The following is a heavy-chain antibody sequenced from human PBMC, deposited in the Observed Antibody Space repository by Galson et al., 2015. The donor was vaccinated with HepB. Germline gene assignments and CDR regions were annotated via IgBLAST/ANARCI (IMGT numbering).Heavy chain of an antibody. CDR2: IIPILGIA. V-gene: IGHV1-69*02. J-gene: IGHJ5*02. Sequence: SVKVSCKASGGTFSSYTISWVRQAPGQGLEWMGRIIPILGIANYAQKFQGRVTITADKSTSTAYMELSSLRSEDTAVYYCAYVPGGGSRQTLNWFDPWGQGTLVTVSS. CDR1: GGTFSSYT. D-gene: IGHD3-16*01. CDR3: AYVPGGGSRQTLNWFDP.